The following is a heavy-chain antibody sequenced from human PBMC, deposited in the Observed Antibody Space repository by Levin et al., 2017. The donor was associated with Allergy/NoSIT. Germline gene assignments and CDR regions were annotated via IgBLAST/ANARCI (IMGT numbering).Heavy chain of an antibody. CDR3: ARGPEV. V-gene: IGHV3-21*01. CDR1: GFTFNIYT. J-gene: IGHJ4*02. CDR2: ISTNSAYI. Sequence: GESLKISCSASGFTFNIYTMNWVRQAPGKGLEWISFISTNSAYIFYADSARGRFTISRDNAKGSVSLQMNSLRADDTAIYYCARGPEVWGQGTPVTVSS.